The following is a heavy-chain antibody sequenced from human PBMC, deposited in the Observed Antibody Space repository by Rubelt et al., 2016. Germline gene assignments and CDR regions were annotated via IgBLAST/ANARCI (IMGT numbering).Heavy chain of an antibody. Sequence: EVQLVESGGVLVQPGGSLRLSCAASGFTFSSYWMSWVRQAPGKGLEWVANLKQDGSEKYYVDSVKGRFSISRNNVKNSLYLQMNSLGAEDTAVYYCVKPDSKIEMADAFDIWGQGTLVTVSS. CDR3: VKPDSKIEMADAFDI. V-gene: IGHV3-7*02. J-gene: IGHJ3*02. CDR2: LKQDGSEK. D-gene: IGHD5-24*01. CDR1: GFTFSSYW.